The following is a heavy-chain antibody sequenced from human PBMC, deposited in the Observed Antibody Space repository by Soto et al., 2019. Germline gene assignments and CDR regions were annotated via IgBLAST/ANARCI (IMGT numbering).Heavy chain of an antibody. Sequence: GGSLRLSCAASGFAFSSYALSWVRQAPGKGLQWVSAISVSGGRTHYADSVKGRFTISRDNSKNTLYLQMNSLRAEDTAVYYCAKVANYYDSSGPDKAFDIWGQGTMVTVSS. D-gene: IGHD3-22*01. CDR3: AKVANYYDSSGPDKAFDI. J-gene: IGHJ3*02. V-gene: IGHV3-23*01. CDR2: ISVSGGRT. CDR1: GFAFSSYA.